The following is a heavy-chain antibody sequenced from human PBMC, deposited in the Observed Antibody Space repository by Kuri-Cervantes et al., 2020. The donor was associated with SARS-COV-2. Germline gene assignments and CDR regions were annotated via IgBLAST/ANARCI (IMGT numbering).Heavy chain of an antibody. CDR3: AKGGYCSSTSCSPRWFDP. CDR1: GFTFSSYG. V-gene: IGHV3-30*02. J-gene: IGHJ5*02. D-gene: IGHD2-2*01. Sequence: GESLEISCAASGFTFSSYGMHWVRQAPGKGLEWVAFIRYDGSNKYYADSVKGRFTISRDNSKNTLYLQMNSLRAEDTAVYYCAKGGYCSSTSCSPRWFDPWGQGTLVTVSS. CDR2: IRYDGSNK.